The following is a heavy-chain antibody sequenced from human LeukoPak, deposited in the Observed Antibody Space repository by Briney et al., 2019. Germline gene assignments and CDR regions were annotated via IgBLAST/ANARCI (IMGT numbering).Heavy chain of an antibody. CDR2: INSDGSST. D-gene: IGHD5-24*01. Sequence: GGSLSLSCAASGFTFSSYWMHWVRQAPGKGLVWVSRINSDGSSTNYADSVKGRFTISRDNAKNTLYLRMNSLRAEDTAVYYCARDRDGYKSFDYWGQGTLVTVSS. CDR1: GFTFSSYW. V-gene: IGHV3-74*01. CDR3: ARDRDGYKSFDY. J-gene: IGHJ4*02.